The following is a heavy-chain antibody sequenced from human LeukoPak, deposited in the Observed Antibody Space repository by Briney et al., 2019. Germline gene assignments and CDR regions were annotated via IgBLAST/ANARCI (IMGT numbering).Heavy chain of an antibody. CDR3: ARGYSSGWNPEFDY. Sequence: ASVKVSCKASGYTFNGYYIHWVRQAPGQGLEWMGWINPNSGGTNYAQKFQGRVTMTRDTSISTAYMELSRLRSDDTAVYYCARGYSSGWNPEFDYWGQGTLVTVSS. CDR1: GYTFNGYY. CDR2: INPNSGGT. D-gene: IGHD6-19*01. J-gene: IGHJ4*02. V-gene: IGHV1-2*02.